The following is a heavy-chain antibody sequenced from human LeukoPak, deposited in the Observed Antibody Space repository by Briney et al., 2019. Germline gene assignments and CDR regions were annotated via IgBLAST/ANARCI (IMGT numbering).Heavy chain of an antibody. J-gene: IGHJ4*02. V-gene: IGHV3-23*01. CDR2: ISGSGGST. CDR1: RFTFSSYA. CDR3: AKDREGTIADYFDY. D-gene: IGHD1-7*01. Sequence: PGGSLRLSCAASRFTFSSYAMSWVRQAPGKGLEWVSSISGSGGSTYYADSVKGRFTISRDNSKNTLYLQMNSLRGEDTAVYYCAKDREGTIADYFDYWGQGTLVTVSS.